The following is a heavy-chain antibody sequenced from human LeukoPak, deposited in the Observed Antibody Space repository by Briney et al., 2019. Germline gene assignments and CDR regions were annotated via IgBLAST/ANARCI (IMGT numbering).Heavy chain of an antibody. CDR3: ARGHRDSVGWYHVDF. CDR1: GYTFTDYL. J-gene: IGHJ4*02. Sequence: GASVKVSCKASGYTFTDYLMHWVRQAPGQGLEWMGWINPNSGGTNSAQKFQGRVTMTRDTSISTAYMELTSLISVDTAVYYCARGHRDSVGWYHVDFWGQGTLVTVSS. V-gene: IGHV1-2*02. CDR2: INPNSGGT. D-gene: IGHD6-19*01.